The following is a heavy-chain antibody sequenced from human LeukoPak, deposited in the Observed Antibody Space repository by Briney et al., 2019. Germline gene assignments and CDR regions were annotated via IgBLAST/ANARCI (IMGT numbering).Heavy chain of an antibody. CDR1: GYTFTGYY. D-gene: IGHD3-10*01. J-gene: IGHJ4*02. Sequence: GASVKVSCKASGYTFTGYYMHWVRQAPGQGLEWMGWINPNSGGTNYAQKFQGRVTMTRDTSISTAYMELSRLRSDDTAVCYCAREVNTMVRGVIGGYFDYWGQGTLVTVSS. CDR3: AREVNTMVRGVIGGYFDY. V-gene: IGHV1-2*02. CDR2: INPNSGGT.